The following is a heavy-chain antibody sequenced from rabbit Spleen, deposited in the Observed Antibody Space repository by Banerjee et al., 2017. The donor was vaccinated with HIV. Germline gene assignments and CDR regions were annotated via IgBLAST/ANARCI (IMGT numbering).Heavy chain of an antibody. J-gene: IGHJ4*01. CDR1: GFSFSSSYD. V-gene: IGHV1S40*01. Sequence: QQLVESGGGLVKPGASLTLICTASGFSFSSSYDMCWVRQAPGKGLEWIACIEVGSSDFTYFATWAKGRFTISKTSSTTVTLQMTSLTAADTATYFCGRSSNAGYAGYGYGSNLWGQGTLVTVS. D-gene: IGHD7-1*01. CDR2: IEVGSSDFT. CDR3: GRSSNAGYAGYGYGSNL.